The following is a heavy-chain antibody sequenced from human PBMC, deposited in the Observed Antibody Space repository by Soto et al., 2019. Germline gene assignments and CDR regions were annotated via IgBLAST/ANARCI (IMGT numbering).Heavy chain of an antibody. Sequence: QVQLQESGPGLVKPSETLSLTCTVSGGSISSYYWSWIRQPPGKGLEWIGYIYYSGSTNYNPSLKSRVTISVDTSKNQFSLKLSSVTAADTAVYYCARAEWSNYRGWGAFDIWGQGTMVTVSS. D-gene: IGHD4-4*01. CDR1: GGSISSYY. J-gene: IGHJ3*02. CDR3: ARAEWSNYRGWGAFDI. CDR2: IYYSGST. V-gene: IGHV4-59*01.